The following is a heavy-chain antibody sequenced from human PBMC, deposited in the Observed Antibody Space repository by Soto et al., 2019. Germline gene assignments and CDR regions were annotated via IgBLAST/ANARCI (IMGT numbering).Heavy chain of an antibody. J-gene: IGHJ4*02. CDR3: ARRSRGWYFDY. Sequence: EVQLLESGGGLVQPGGSLRLSCAAPGFTFSNYAMNWVRQAPGKGLEWVSVISGSGGSTYYADSVKGRFTISRDNSKNTLYLQMNSLRCEDTDVYYCARRSRGWYFDYWGQGTLVTVSS. CDR2: ISGSGGST. CDR1: GFTFSNYA. D-gene: IGHD6-19*01. V-gene: IGHV3-23*01.